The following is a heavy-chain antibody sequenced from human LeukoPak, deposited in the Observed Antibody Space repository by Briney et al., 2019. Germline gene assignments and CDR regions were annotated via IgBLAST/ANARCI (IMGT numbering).Heavy chain of an antibody. V-gene: IGHV3-48*03. CDR3: ARETYSGSGSYNYFDY. J-gene: IGHJ4*02. Sequence: GGSLRLSCAASGFTFTTYDLNWVRQAPGKGLEWLSSISSSARIIYYADSVKGRFTISRDNAKNSLYLQMNSLRAEDTAVYYCARETYSGSGSYNYFDYWGQGTLVTVSS. CDR2: ISSSARII. CDR1: GFTFTTYD. D-gene: IGHD3-10*01.